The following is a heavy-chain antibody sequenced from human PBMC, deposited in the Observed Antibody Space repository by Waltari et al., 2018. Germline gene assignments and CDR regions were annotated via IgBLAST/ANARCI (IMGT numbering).Heavy chain of an antibody. CDR3: ARGPGCTSTVCPYYFDY. CDR2: MNQCSGNQ. D-gene: IGHD2-2*01. CDR1: GFTFTNYD. V-gene: IGHV1-8*02. Sequence: QVQLVQSGAEVKEPGASVKVSCKASGFTFTNYDINWVRQATGQGLEWGGLMNQCSGNQGYGGKFQGSVTMTRNTAISTALMELGSLRSEETAVYYCARGPGCTSTVCPYYFDYWGQGTLVTVSS. J-gene: IGHJ4*02.